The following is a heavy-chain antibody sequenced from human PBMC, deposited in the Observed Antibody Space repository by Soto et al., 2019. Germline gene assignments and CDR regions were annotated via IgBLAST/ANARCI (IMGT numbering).Heavy chain of an antibody. CDR3: AKDRKSGSGWYWDY. J-gene: IGHJ4*02. V-gene: IGHV3-23*01. CDR1: GFTFSSYA. D-gene: IGHD6-19*01. CDR2: ISGSGGST. Sequence: GGSLRLSCAVSGFTFSSYAMSWVRQAPGKGLEWVSGISGSGGSTYSADSVKGRFTISRDNSRNTLFLQINSLRPEDTAVYYCAKDRKSGSGWYWDYWGQGTLVTVSS.